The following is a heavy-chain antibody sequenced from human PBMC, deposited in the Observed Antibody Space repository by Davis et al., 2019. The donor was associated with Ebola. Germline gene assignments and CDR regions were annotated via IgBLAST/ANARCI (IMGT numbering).Heavy chain of an antibody. CDR1: GDSVSSGG. Sequence: PSETLSLTCAISGDSVSSGGWNWIRQSPSRGLEWLRRTYFNSKWYNDYAVSVKSRISINPDTSKNQFSMQLNSVTPEETALYYCTRGWLRGGMDVWGEGTTVTV. D-gene: IGHD5-18*01. CDR2: TYFNSKWYN. J-gene: IGHJ6*02. V-gene: IGHV6-1*01. CDR3: TRGWLRGGMDV.